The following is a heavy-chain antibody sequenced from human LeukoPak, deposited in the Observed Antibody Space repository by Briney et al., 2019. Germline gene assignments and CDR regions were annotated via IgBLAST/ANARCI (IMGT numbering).Heavy chain of an antibody. V-gene: IGHV3-74*01. CDR1: GFTFSSYW. CDR2: IKSDGST. Sequence: GGSLRLSCVASGFTFSSYWMHWVRQAPGKGLVWVSRIKSDGSTNYADSVKGRFTISRDNAKNTVSLQMNSLRAEDTGVYFCARAPSEIGGYYPEYFRHWGQGTLATVSS. D-gene: IGHD3-22*01. CDR3: ARAPSEIGGYYPEYFRH. J-gene: IGHJ1*01.